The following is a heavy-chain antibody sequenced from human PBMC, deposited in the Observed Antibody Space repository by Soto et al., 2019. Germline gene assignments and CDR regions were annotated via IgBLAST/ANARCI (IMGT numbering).Heavy chain of an antibody. CDR2: SRNKANSYTT. CDR3: ARGIAVAPGAFDI. D-gene: IGHD6-19*01. Sequence: GGSLRLSCAASGFTFSDHYMDWVRQAPGKGLEWVARSRNKANSYTTEYAAPVKGRVTISRDDSKSSLYLQMNSLKTEDTAVHYCARGIAVAPGAFDIWGQGTMVTVSS. J-gene: IGHJ3*02. V-gene: IGHV3-72*01. CDR1: GFTFSDHY.